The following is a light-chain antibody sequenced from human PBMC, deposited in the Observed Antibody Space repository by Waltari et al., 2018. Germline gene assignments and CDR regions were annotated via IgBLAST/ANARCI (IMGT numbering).Light chain of an antibody. J-gene: IGLJ3*02. V-gene: IGLV2-11*01. CDR2: DVS. CDR1: SSDVGGYNY. CDR3: CSYGGSYTWV. Sequence: QSALTQPRSVSGSPGQSVTISCTGTSSDVGGYNYVSWYPQHPGKVPNPLVYDVSQRPSGLPDRFSGSKSGNTASLTISGLQAEDEADYYCCSYGGSYTWVFGGGTRLTVL.